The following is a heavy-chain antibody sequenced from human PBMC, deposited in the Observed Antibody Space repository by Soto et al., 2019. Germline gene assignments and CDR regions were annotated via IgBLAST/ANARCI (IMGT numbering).Heavy chain of an antibody. CDR1: GFTFSSCA. Sequence: GGSLRLSCAASGFTFSSCAMGWVRQAPGKGLEWVANIKQDGSEKYYVDSVKGRFTISRDNAKNSLYLQMNSLRAEDTAVYYCARDRYSYYDFWSGSLPYYYYGMDVRGQGTTVTVSS. J-gene: IGHJ6*02. D-gene: IGHD3-3*01. V-gene: IGHV3-7*01. CDR3: ARDRYSYYDFWSGSLPYYYYGMDV. CDR2: IKQDGSEK.